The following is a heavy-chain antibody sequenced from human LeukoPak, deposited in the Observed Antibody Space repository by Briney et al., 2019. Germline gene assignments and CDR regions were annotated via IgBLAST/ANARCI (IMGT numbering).Heavy chain of an antibody. Sequence: SETLSLTCTVSGGSISSYYWSWIRQPPGKGLEWIGYIYYSGSTNYNPSLKSRVTISVDTSKNQFSLKLSSVTAADTAVYYCARGGGRWFGGHDAFDIWGQGTMVTVSS. J-gene: IGHJ3*02. CDR2: IYYSGST. CDR3: ARGGGRWFGGHDAFDI. CDR1: GGSISSYY. V-gene: IGHV4-59*01. D-gene: IGHD3-10*01.